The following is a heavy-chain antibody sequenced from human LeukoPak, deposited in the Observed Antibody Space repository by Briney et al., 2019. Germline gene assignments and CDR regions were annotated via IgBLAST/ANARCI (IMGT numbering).Heavy chain of an antibody. Sequence: GGSLRLSCAASGFTFSSYSMNWVRQAPGKGLEWVSYISSSSSTIYYADSVKGRFHISRDNAKNSLYLQMNSLGAEDTAVYHCARDMEWLSDAGAFDIWGQGTMVTVSS. D-gene: IGHD3-3*01. CDR2: ISSSSSTI. V-gene: IGHV3-48*01. CDR1: GFTFSSYS. CDR3: ARDMEWLSDAGAFDI. J-gene: IGHJ3*02.